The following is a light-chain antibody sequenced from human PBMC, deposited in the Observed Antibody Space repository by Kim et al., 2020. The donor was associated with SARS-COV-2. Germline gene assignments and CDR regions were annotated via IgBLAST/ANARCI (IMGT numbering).Light chain of an antibody. CDR3: CSFGGSSTFV. Sequence: QSALTQPASVSGSPGQSITISCTGTSSDLGLVSWYQQHPGKAPKIMIYDGSERPSGVSNRFAGSKSGNTASLTLSGLQAEDEADYYCCSFGGSSTFVFGTGTKVTVL. V-gene: IGLV2-23*03. CDR1: SSDLGL. CDR2: DGS. J-gene: IGLJ1*01.